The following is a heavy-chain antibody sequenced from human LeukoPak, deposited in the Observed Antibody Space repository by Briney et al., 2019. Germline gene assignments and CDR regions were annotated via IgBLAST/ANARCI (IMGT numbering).Heavy chain of an antibody. CDR3: AREEVPSSGWGRGHWFDP. Sequence: ASVKVSCKASGYTFTSYGISWVRQAPGQGLEWMGWISAYNGNTNYAQKLQGRVTMTTDTSTSTAYMELRSLRSDDTAVYYCAREEVPSSGWGRGHWFDPWGQGTLVTVSS. J-gene: IGHJ5*02. CDR2: ISAYNGNT. V-gene: IGHV1-18*01. CDR1: GYTFTSYG. D-gene: IGHD6-19*01.